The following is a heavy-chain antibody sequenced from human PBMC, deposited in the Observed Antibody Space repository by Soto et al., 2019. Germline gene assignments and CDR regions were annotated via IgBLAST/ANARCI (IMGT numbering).Heavy chain of an antibody. Sequence: GGSLRLSCAASGFTFSSYSMNWVHQAPGKGLEWVSSISSSSSYIYYADSVKGRFTISRDNAKNSLYLQMNSLRAEDTAVYYCAREGLPAWPDYWGQGTLVTVSS. CDR2: ISSSSSYI. D-gene: IGHD3-16*01. CDR1: GFTFSSYS. CDR3: AREGLPAWPDY. V-gene: IGHV3-21*01. J-gene: IGHJ4*02.